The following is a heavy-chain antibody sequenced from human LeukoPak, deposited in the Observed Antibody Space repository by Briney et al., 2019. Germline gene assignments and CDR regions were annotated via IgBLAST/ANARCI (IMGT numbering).Heavy chain of an antibody. CDR2: INHSGST. J-gene: IGHJ4*02. Sequence: SETLSLTCAVYGGSFSGYYWSWIRQPPGKGLEWIGEINHSGSTNYNPSLKSRVTISVDTSENQFSLKLSSVTAADTAVYYCARVRGDTVIPFEYWGQGTLVTVSS. V-gene: IGHV4-34*01. CDR3: ARVRGDTVIPFEY. CDR1: GGSFSGYY. D-gene: IGHD5-18*01.